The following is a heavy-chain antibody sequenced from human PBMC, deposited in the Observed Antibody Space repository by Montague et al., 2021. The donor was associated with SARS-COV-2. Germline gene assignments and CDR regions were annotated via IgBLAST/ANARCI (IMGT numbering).Heavy chain of an antibody. D-gene: IGHD3-10*01. CDR3: ARGSGGYYYYYGLDV. J-gene: IGHJ6*02. CDR1: GGSFSGYY. V-gene: IGHV4-34*01. CDR2: INHSGST. Sequence: SETLSLTCAVYGGSFSGYYWSWIRQPPGKGLEWIGEINHSGSTNYNPSLKSRVTISVDTSKNQFSLKLSSVTAADTAVYYWARGSGGYYYYYGLDVWGQGTTVTVSS.